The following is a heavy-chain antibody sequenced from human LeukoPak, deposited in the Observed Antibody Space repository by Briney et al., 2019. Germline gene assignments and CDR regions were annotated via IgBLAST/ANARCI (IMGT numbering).Heavy chain of an antibody. D-gene: IGHD4-17*01. CDR2: INPTSGST. J-gene: IGHJ3*01. CDR1: GYTFTAYF. Sequence: ASVKVSCKASGYTFTAYFIHWVRQAPGQGLEWVALINPTSGSTSSAQKLQGRLTVTRDTSVSTAYMELSGLRSDDMAVYYCVTHDAGDLFCFDFWGQGTMVTVSS. CDR3: VTHDAGDLFCFDF. V-gene: IGHV1-2*02.